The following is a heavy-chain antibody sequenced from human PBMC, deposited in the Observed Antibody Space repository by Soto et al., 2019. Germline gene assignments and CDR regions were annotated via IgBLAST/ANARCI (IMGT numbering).Heavy chain of an antibody. D-gene: IGHD1-1*01. CDR1: GGTFSSYA. CDR2: IIPIFGTA. J-gene: IGHJ6*02. Sequence: QVQLVQSGAEVQKTGSSVKVSCKASGGTFSSYAISWVRQAHGQGLEWMGVIIPIFGTANYAQKFQGRVTKTADESTSTAYMELSSLRSEDTSVNYCARVGTPDPYGMYVWGQGTTVTVSS. CDR3: ARVGTPDPYGMYV. V-gene: IGHV1-69*01.